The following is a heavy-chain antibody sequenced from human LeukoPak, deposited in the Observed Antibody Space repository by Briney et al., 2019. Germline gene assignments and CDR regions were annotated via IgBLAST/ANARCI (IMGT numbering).Heavy chain of an antibody. CDR2: IYTTGTT. CDR1: GGFISSDY. CDR3: ARDVKSRRRQWFGELSVYYYYYMDV. V-gene: IGHV4-4*07. J-gene: IGHJ6*03. Sequence: SETLSLTCTVSGGFISSDYWSWIRQPAGKGLEWIGRIYTTGTTNYSPSLKSRVTMSVDTSKNQFSLKLNSVTAADTAVYYCARDVKSRRRQWFGELSVYYYYYMDVWGKGTTVTISS. D-gene: IGHD3-10*01.